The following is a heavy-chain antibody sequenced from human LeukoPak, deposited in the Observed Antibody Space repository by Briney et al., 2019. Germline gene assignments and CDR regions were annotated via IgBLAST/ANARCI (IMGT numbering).Heavy chain of an antibody. D-gene: IGHD5-12*01. Sequence: ASVKVSCKASGGTFSRYAISWVRQAPGQGLEWMGGIIPIFGTANYAQKFQGGVTITADESTSTAYMEVSSLRSEDTAVYYCARAYSGYDFFDYWGQGILVTVSS. CDR2: IIPIFGTA. CDR3: ARAYSGYDFFDY. J-gene: IGHJ4*02. V-gene: IGHV1-69*13. CDR1: GGTFSRYA.